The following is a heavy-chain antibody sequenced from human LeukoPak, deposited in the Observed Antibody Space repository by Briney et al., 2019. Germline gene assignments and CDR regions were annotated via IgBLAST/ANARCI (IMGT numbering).Heavy chain of an antibody. CDR2: IWYDGSNK. CDR1: GFTFSSYG. Sequence: QSGRSLGLSCAASGFTFSSYGMHWVRQAPGKGLEGVAVIWYDGSNKYYADSVKGRFTISRDNSKNTLYLQMNSLRAEDTAVYYCARGEYDETSGYDYWGQGSLVTVSS. V-gene: IGHV3-33*01. D-gene: IGHD5-12*01. CDR3: ARGEYDETSGYDY. J-gene: IGHJ4*02.